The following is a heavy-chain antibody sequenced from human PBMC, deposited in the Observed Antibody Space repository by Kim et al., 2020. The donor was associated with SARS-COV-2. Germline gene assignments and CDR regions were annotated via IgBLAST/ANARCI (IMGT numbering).Heavy chain of an antibody. V-gene: IGHV4-39*01. CDR3: ARLVSRTAFDY. Sequence: TYCNPSLKSRVTISVDTSKNQFSLKLSSVTAADTAVYYCARLVSRTAFDYWGQGTLVTVSS. J-gene: IGHJ4*02. CDR2: T.